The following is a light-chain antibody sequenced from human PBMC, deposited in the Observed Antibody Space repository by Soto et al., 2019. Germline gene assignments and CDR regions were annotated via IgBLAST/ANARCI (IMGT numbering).Light chain of an antibody. J-gene: IGKJ3*01. V-gene: IGKV1-33*01. CDR1: QDISNY. CDR3: QQYDNLPLS. Sequence: DIQMTQSPSSLSASVGDRVTITCQASQDISNYLNWYQHKPGKAPKLVISDASNLETGAPSRFSGSGSGTDFTFTISSLQPEDIGTYFCQQYDNLPLSFGPGTTVEI. CDR2: DAS.